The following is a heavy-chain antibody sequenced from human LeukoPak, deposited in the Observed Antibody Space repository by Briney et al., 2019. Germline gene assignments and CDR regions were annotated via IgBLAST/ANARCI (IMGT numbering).Heavy chain of an antibody. V-gene: IGHV3-48*03. CDR3: ARDRAPMATYYYYYMDA. CDR2: ISSSGSTI. Sequence: GGSLRLSCAASGFTFSSYEMNWVRQAPGKGLEWVSYISSSGSTIYYADSVKGRFTISRDNAKNSLYLQMNSLRAEDTAVYYCARDRAPMATYYYYYMDAWGKGTTVTVSS. CDR1: GFTFSSYE. D-gene: IGHD5-24*01. J-gene: IGHJ6*03.